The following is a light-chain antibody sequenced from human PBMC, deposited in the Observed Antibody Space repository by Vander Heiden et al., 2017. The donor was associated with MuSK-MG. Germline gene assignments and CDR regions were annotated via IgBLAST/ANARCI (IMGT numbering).Light chain of an antibody. CDR1: SSNIGSNY. CDR3: AAWDDSLSGHVV. Sequence: QSLLPQPPSAAGTPGPRGTMSCSGSSSNIGSNYVYWYQQLPGTAPKLLIYSNNQRPSGVPDRFSGSKSGTSASLAISGLRSEDEADYYCAAWDDSLSGHVVFGGGTKLTVL. J-gene: IGLJ2*01. V-gene: IGLV1-47*02. CDR2: SNN.